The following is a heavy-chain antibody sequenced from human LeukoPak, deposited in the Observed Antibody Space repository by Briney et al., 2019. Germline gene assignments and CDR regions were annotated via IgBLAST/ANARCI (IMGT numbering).Heavy chain of an antibody. D-gene: IGHD2-15*01. CDR3: ATLSGCSGSSCYSWGSNFDY. CDR1: GFTFSSYA. Sequence: GGSLRLSCAASGFTFSSYAMSWVRQAPGKGLEWVSAISGSGGSTYYADSVKGRFTISRDNSKNTLYLQMNSLRAEDTAVYYCATLSGCSGSSCYSWGSNFDYWGQGTLVTVSS. CDR2: ISGSGGST. V-gene: IGHV3-23*01. J-gene: IGHJ4*02.